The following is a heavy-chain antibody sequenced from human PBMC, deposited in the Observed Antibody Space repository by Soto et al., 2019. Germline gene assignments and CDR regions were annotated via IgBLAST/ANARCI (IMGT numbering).Heavy chain of an antibody. CDR2: ISAAGGST. CDR3: AKDPNGDYVGAFDI. J-gene: IGHJ3*02. D-gene: IGHD4-17*01. Sequence: GGSLRLSCAASGFTFGGYAMSWVRQAPGKGPEWVSGISAAGGSTYYADSVKGRFTISRDNSKATLYLQMNSLRAEDTALYYCAKDPNGDYVGAFDIWGQGTVVTVSS. CDR1: GFTFGGYA. V-gene: IGHV3-23*01.